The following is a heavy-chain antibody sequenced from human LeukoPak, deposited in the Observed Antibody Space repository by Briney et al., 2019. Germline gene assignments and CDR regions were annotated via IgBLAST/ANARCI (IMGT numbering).Heavy chain of an antibody. D-gene: IGHD4-11*01. Sequence: GGSLGLSCAASGFSFSSYAMRWVRQAPGKGLEWVSSISGSADSTYYADSVKGRFTISRDNSKNTLYLQMNSLRAEDTAVYYCADSNYWYPVDYWGQGTLVTVSS. J-gene: IGHJ4*02. V-gene: IGHV3-23*01. CDR3: ADSNYWYPVDY. CDR1: GFSFSSYA. CDR2: ISGSADST.